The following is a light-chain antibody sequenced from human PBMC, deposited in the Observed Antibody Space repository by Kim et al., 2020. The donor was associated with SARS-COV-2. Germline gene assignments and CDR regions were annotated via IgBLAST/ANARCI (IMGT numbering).Light chain of an antibody. J-gene: IGKJ1*01. CDR3: QQYDTSPTT. CDR2: GAS. V-gene: IGKV3-20*01. Sequence: PGERGTLSCRASQSVSISLAWYQQKPGQAPRLLIYGASSRARGVPDSFSGSGSGTDFTLTITRLESGDFAVYFCQQYDTSPTTFGQGTKV. CDR1: QSVSIS.